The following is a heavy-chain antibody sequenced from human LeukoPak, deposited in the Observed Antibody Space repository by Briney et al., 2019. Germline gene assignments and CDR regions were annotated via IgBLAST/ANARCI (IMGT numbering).Heavy chain of an antibody. D-gene: IGHD3-22*01. V-gene: IGHV3-74*01. J-gene: IGHJ1*01. CDR3: ARAPSEIGGYYPEYFRH. CDR1: GFTFSTYW. Sequence: GGSLRLSCAASGFTFSTYWMHWVRQAPGKGLVWVSRMKSDGGRNYGVSVKGRFTISRDNAKKTVSLQMNSLRPEDTGVYYCARAPSEIGGYYPEYFRHWGQGTLVTVSS. CDR2: MKSDGGR.